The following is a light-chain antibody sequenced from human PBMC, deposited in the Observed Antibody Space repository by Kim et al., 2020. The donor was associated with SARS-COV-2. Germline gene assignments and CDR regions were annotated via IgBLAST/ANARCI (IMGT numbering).Light chain of an antibody. CDR3: SSYTGSNSVV. J-gene: IGLJ2*01. Sequence: PGQSVPIACTGASVGAYKYVSWYQQHPGKAPKVIIYEVSKRPSGVPDRFSGSKSGNTASLTVSGLQAEDEGDYHCSSYTGSNSVVFGGGTQLTVL. CDR2: EVS. V-gene: IGLV2-8*01. CDR1: SVGAYKY.